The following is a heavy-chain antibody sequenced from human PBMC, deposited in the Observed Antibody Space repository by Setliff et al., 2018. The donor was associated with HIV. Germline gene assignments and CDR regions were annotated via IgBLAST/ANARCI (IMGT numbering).Heavy chain of an antibody. J-gene: IGHJ4*02. V-gene: IGHV3-21*01. Sequence: AGGSLRLSCAASGFTFSDYTMNWVRQAPGKGLEWVSSISTGGHFIYYADSVKGRFTISRDNAKNSLFLQMNSLRAEDTAVYYCASIELAAMVPVDYWGQGTLVTVSS. CDR2: ISTGGHFI. D-gene: IGHD5-18*01. CDR3: ASIELAAMVPVDY. CDR1: GFTFSDYT.